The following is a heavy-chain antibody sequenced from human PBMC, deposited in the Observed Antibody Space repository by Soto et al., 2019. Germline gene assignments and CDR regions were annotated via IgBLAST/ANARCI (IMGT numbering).Heavy chain of an antibody. CDR2: ISGSSSYI. V-gene: IGHV3-21*01. J-gene: IGHJ6*03. CDR3: ARDGAYCSGTGCRDYYHYMDV. D-gene: IGHD2-2*01. CDR1: GFSFSDYI. Sequence: EVQLVDSGGGLVKPGGSLSLSCAASGFSFSDYIMNWVRQAPGKGLEWVSSISGSSSYIYYADSLKGRVTVSRDNAEKSLYLQMNSLRAEDTAVYYCARDGAYCSGTGCRDYYHYMDVWGKGTTVTVSS.